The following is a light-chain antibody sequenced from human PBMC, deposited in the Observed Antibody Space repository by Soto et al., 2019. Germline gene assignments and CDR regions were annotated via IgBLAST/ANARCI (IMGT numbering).Light chain of an antibody. CDR2: DAS. Sequence: EIVLKQSPATLSLSPGARATLSCRASQSVSSYLAWYQQKPGQASRLLIYDASNRATGIPARFSGSGSGADFTLTNSSLEPEDFAVYYCQQRSNLWTFGQGTKVEIK. CDR1: QSVSSY. J-gene: IGKJ1*01. CDR3: QQRSNLWT. V-gene: IGKV3-11*01.